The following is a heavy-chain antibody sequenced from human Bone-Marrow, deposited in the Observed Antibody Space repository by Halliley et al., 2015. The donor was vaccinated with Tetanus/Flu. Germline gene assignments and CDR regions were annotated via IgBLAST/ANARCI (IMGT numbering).Heavy chain of an antibody. CDR3: ARAYYDRRGFHGFDI. CDR1: SGSISSGDYY. D-gene: IGHD3-22*01. V-gene: IGHV4-30-4*01. CDR2: IDNSGRT. Sequence: TLSLTCAVSSGSISSGDYYWSWIRHPPGKGLEWIGYIDNSGRTYYSPALKSRAFMSIDTSKNQFPLTLRSVTAADTAKYYCARAYYDRRGFHGFDIWGPGTVVTVSS. J-gene: IGHJ3*02.